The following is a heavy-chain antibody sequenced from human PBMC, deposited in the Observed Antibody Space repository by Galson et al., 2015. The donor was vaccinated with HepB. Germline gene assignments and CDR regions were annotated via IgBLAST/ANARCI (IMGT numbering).Heavy chain of an antibody. CDR2: INGSGGST. V-gene: IGHV3-23*01. CDR3: AKDRLYTYDYVWGSYRCLGEFDY. D-gene: IGHD3-16*02. J-gene: IGHJ4*02. Sequence: SLRLSCAASGFTFSSYAMSWVRQAPGKGLEWVSAINGSGGSTYYADSVKGRFTISRDNSKNTLYLQMNSLRAEDTAVYYCAKDRLYTYDYVWGSYRCLGEFDYWGQGTLVTVSS. CDR1: GFTFSSYA.